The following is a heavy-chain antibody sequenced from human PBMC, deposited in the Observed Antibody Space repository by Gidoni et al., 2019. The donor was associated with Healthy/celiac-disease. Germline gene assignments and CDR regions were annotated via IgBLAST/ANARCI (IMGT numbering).Heavy chain of an antibody. CDR1: GFTFSRYA. J-gene: IGHJ2*01. D-gene: IGHD3-3*01. CDR2: ISGSGGSK. CDR3: AKLKPYDFWSGYYTRIGDWYFDL. Sequence: EVQLLESGGGLVQPGGSLRLSCAASGFTFSRYAMSWVRPAPGKGLEWVSAISGSGGSKYYADSVKGRFTISRDNSKNTLYLQMNSLRAEDTAVYYCAKLKPYDFWSGYYTRIGDWYFDLWGRGTLVTVSS. V-gene: IGHV3-23*01.